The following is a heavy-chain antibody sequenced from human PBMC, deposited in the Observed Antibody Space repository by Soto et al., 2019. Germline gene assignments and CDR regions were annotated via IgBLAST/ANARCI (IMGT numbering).Heavy chain of an antibody. J-gene: IGHJ6*02. CDR3: ARDGYSSGWYFPDYYYGMDV. V-gene: IGHV3-30-3*01. Sequence: GGSLRLSCAASGFTFSSYAMHWVRQAPGKGLEWVAVISYDGSNKYYADSVKGRFTISRDNSKNTLYLQMNSLRAEDTAVYYCARDGYSSGWYFPDYYYGMDVWGQGTTVTVSS. CDR1: GFTFSSYA. D-gene: IGHD6-19*01. CDR2: ISYDGSNK.